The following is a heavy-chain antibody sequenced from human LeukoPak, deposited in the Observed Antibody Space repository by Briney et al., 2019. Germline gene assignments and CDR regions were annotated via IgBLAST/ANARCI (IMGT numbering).Heavy chain of an antibody. J-gene: IGHJ4*02. V-gene: IGHV4-34*01. CDR3: ARGGGWLPYDY. D-gene: IGHD5-24*01. Sequence: PSETLSLTCAVYGGSLSGYYWSWIRQPPGKGLEWIGEINHSGSTNYNPSLKSRVTISVDTSKNQFSLKLSSVTAADTAVYYCARGGGWLPYDYWGQGTLVTVSS. CDR1: GGSLSGYY. CDR2: INHSGST.